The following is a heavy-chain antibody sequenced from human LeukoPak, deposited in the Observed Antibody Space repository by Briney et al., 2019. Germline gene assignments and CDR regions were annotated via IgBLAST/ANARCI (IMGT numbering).Heavy chain of an antibody. J-gene: IGHJ4*02. Sequence: TGGSLRLSCAASGFTFSGYGMHWVRQAPGKGLEWVAVISYDGSNKYYVDSVKGRFTMSRDNSKNTLYLQMNSLRPEDTAVYYCAKGRNPITYDSSGLVIDYWGQGTLVTVSS. D-gene: IGHD3-22*01. CDR2: ISYDGSNK. CDR1: GFTFSGYG. V-gene: IGHV3-30*18. CDR3: AKGRNPITYDSSGLVIDY.